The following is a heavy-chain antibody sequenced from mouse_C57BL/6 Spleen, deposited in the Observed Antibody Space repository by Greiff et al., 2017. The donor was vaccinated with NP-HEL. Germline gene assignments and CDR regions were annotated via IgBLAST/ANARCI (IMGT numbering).Heavy chain of an antibody. Sequence: EVQVVESGGGLVKPGGSLKLSCAASGFTFSSYAMSWVRQTPEKRLEWVATISDGGSYTYYPDNVKGRFTISRDNAKNNLYLQMSHLKSEDTAMYYCARDPVDYYFDYWGQGTTLTVSS. V-gene: IGHV5-4*01. D-gene: IGHD1-1*01. CDR3: ARDPVDYYFDY. CDR1: GFTFSSYA. J-gene: IGHJ2*01. CDR2: ISDGGSYT.